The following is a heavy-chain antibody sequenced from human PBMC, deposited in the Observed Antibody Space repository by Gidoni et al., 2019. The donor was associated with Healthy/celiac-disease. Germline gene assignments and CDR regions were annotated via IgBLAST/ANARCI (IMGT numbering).Heavy chain of an antibody. CDR2: IKEDGRER. D-gene: IGHD4-17*01. Sequence: MSWVRQAPGKGLEWVANIKEDGRERFFVDSVKGRFTISRDNANSPLYLQMNSLRAEDTAVYYCARGSDDGNYGPDYWGQGTLVTVSS. V-gene: IGHV3-7*01. CDR3: ARGSDDGNYGPDY. J-gene: IGHJ4*02.